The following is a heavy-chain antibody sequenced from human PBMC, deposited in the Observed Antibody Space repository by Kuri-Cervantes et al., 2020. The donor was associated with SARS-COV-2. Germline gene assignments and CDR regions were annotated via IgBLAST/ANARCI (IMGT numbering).Heavy chain of an antibody. D-gene: IGHD3-22*01. V-gene: IGHV3-30-3*01. CDR1: GFTFSSYA. Sequence: GESLKISCAASGFTFSSYAMHWVRQAPGKGLEWVAVISYDGSNKYYADSVKGRFTISRDNSKNTLYLQMNSLRAGDTAVYYCARDYYDSSGVYWGQGTLVTVSS. J-gene: IGHJ4*02. CDR2: ISYDGSNK. CDR3: ARDYYDSSGVY.